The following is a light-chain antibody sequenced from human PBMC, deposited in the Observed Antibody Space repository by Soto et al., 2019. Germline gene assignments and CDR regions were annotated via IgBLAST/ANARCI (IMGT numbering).Light chain of an antibody. CDR1: QSVRSN. V-gene: IGKV3-15*01. Sequence: EIVMTQSPATLSVSPGERATLSCRASQSVRSNLAWYQQIPGQAPRLLIYAVSIMATGIPARFSGSGSGTEFTLTISSLQSEDFAVYYCQHYNNLPLTFGGGTKVEIK. J-gene: IGKJ4*01. CDR3: QHYNNLPLT. CDR2: AVS.